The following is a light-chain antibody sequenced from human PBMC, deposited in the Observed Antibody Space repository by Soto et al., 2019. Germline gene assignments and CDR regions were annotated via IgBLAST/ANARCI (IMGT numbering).Light chain of an antibody. CDR1: SSDDGGSKY. CDR2: KVT. V-gene: IGLV2-14*03. CDR3: FPYINANTRV. J-gene: IGLJ3*02. Sequence: QSALTQPASVSGSPGQSIIISCTGTSSDDGGSKYVSWYQQHPGKAPKLIIFKVTNRPSGVSYRFSGSQSGNTASLTISGLQAEDEATYYCFPYINANTRVFGGGTKLTVL.